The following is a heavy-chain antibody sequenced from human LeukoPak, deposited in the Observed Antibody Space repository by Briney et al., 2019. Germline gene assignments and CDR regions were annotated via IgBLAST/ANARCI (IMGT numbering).Heavy chain of an antibody. V-gene: IGHV4-38-2*02. CDR3: ARLIAAAGTLD. J-gene: IGHJ4*02. Sequence: SQTLSLTCTVSGYSISSGYYWGWIRQPPGKGLEWIGSIYHSGSTYYNPSLKSRVTISVDTSKNQFSLKLSSVTAADTAVYYCARLIAAAGTLDWGQGTLVTVSS. CDR1: GYSISSGYY. CDR2: IYHSGST. D-gene: IGHD6-13*01.